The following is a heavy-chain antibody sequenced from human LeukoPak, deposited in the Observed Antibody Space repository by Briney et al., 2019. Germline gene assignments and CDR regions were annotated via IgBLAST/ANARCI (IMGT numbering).Heavy chain of an antibody. D-gene: IGHD4-17*01. V-gene: IGHV4-59*01. Sequence: KPSETLSLTCTVSGGSISGYYWNWVRQPPGKGLEWMGYIYYSGSTKYNPSLESRVTMSVDPSKNQFSLKVTSVTAADTAVYYCARFHGDYSSFDYWGQGTLVTVSS. CDR1: GGSISGYY. CDR2: IYYSGST. CDR3: ARFHGDYSSFDY. J-gene: IGHJ4*02.